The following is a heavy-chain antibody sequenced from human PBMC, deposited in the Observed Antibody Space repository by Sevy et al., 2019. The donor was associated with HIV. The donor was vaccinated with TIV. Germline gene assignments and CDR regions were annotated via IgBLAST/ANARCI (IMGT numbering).Heavy chain of an antibody. Sequence: SETLSLTCIVSGGSITSLYWNWIRQPPGKGLEWIANIYYHGHINYNPSLQSRVTLSLDTSKNQFSLRLGSVTAADTAMYYCAGENAWGRGYSWGQGTLVTVSS. J-gene: IGHJ4*02. V-gene: IGHV4-59*08. CDR1: GGSITSLY. CDR3: AGENAWGRGYS. D-gene: IGHD1-26*01. CDR2: IYYHGHI.